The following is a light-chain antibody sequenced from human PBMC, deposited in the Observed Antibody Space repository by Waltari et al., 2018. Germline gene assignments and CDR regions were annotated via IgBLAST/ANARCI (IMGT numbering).Light chain of an antibody. CDR3: QQYGSSPRT. CDR2: GAS. V-gene: IGKV3-20*01. Sequence: EIVLTQSPGTLSLSPGERATLSCRASRSVSSGYLAWYQPKPGQAPRLLIYGASSRATGIPDRFSGSGSGTDFTLTISRLEPEDFAVYYCQQYGSSPRTFGQGTKVEIK. J-gene: IGKJ1*01. CDR1: RSVSSGY.